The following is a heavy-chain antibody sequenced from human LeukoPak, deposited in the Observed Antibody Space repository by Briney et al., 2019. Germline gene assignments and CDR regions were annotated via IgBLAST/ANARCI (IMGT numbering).Heavy chain of an antibody. Sequence: GASVKVSCKASGYNFKSYGISWLRQAPGQGLEWMGWISVYNGNTKYAQKFQGRVAMTTDTSTSTAYMELRSLRSDDTAVYYCARQSMTGNERGDDAFDIWGQGTMVTVSS. CDR2: ISVYNGNT. CDR3: ARQSMTGNERGDDAFDI. V-gene: IGHV1-18*01. J-gene: IGHJ3*02. CDR1: GYNFKSYG. D-gene: IGHD3-9*01.